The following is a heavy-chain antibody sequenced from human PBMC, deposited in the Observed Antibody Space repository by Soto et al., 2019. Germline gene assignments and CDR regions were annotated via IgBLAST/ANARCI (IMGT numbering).Heavy chain of an antibody. CDR1: GFTFSSYC. CDR2: INSGGSSI. Sequence: EVQLVESGGGLVQPGGSLRLSCAASGFTFSSYCMHWVRQAPGKGLVWVSHINSGGSSISYADSVKGRFTISRDNAKNTPFYQMDSHRSGDTAVYYCAKALESWGQGTLVTVSS. V-gene: IGHV3-74*01. CDR3: AKALES. J-gene: IGHJ5*01.